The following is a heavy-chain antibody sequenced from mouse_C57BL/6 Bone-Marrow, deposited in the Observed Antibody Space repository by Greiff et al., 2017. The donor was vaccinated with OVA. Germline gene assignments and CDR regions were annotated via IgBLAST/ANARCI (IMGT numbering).Heavy chain of an antibody. Sequence: DVQLVESGGGLVKPGGSLKLSCAASGFTFSDYGMHWVRQAPEKGLEWVAYISSGSSTIYYADTVKGRFTISRDNAKNTLFLQMTSLRSEDTAMYYCARAGDYDVSAWFAYWGQGTLVTVSA. CDR1: GFTFSDYG. D-gene: IGHD2-4*01. CDR2: ISSGSSTI. CDR3: ARAGDYDVSAWFAY. J-gene: IGHJ3*01. V-gene: IGHV5-17*01.